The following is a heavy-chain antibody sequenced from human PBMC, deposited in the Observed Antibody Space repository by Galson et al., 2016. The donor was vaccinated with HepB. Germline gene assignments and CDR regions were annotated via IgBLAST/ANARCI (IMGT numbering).Heavy chain of an antibody. CDR1: GGSISSGGYY. CDR3: ARVGLLDFWRGYYVPPFDY. J-gene: IGHJ4*02. Sequence: TLSLTCTVSGGSISSGGYYWSWIRQHPGKGLEWIGYISYSGSTYYNPSLKSRITISVDTSKNQFSLKPSAVTAADTAVYYCARVGLLDFWRGYYVPPFDYGGQGTLGTVSS. D-gene: IGHD3-3*01. CDR2: ISYSGST. V-gene: IGHV4-31*03.